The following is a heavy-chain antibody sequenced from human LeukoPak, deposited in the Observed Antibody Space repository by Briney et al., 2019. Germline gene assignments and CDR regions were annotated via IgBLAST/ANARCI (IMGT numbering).Heavy chain of an antibody. V-gene: IGHV3-23*01. CDR3: AKDLRSGSYYYFDY. CDR1: GFTFSSYA. D-gene: IGHD1-26*01. Sequence: PGGSLRLSCAASGFTFSSYAMSWVRQAPGKGLEWVSAISGSGGSTYYADSVKGRFTISRDNSKNTLYLQVNSLRAEDTAVYYCAKDLRSGSYYYFDYWGQGTLVTVSS. J-gene: IGHJ4*02. CDR2: ISGSGGST.